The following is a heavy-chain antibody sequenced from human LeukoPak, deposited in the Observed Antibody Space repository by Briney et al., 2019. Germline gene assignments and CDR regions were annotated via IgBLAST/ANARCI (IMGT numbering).Heavy chain of an antibody. CDR2: IYYSGST. J-gene: IGHJ6*03. CDR3: ARGPSSSPPYYYYYYMDV. CDR1: GGSISSSSYY. V-gene: IGHV4-39*07. D-gene: IGHD6-6*01. Sequence: SETLSLTCTVSGGSISSSSYYWGWIRQPPGKGLEWIGSIYYSGSTYYSPSLKSRVTISVDTSKNQFSLKLSSVTAADTAVYYCARGPSSSPPYYYYYYMDVWGKGTTVTVSS.